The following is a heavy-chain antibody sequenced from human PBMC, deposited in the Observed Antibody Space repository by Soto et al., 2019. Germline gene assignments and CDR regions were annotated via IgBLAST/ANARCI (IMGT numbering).Heavy chain of an antibody. Sequence: EVQLVESGGGLVQPGGSLRLSCAASGFTFSSYWMSWVRQAPGKGLEWVANIKQDGSEKYYVDSVKGRFTISRDNAKNSLFLQMNSLKAGDPAGDFWGGDSWYSRPAPPPYGMDVWGQGTTVTVSS. CDR3: GGDSWYSRPAPPPYGMDV. V-gene: IGHV3-7*03. CDR1: GFTFSSYW. D-gene: IGHD6-13*01. CDR2: IKQDGSEK. J-gene: IGHJ6*02.